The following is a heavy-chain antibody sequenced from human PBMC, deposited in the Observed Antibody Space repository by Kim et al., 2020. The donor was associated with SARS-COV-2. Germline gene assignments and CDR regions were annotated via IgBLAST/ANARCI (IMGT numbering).Heavy chain of an antibody. CDR2: MNPNSGNT. CDR1: GYTFTSFD. Sequence: ASVKVSCKASGYTFTSFDIHWVRQATGQGLEWMGWMNPNSGNTVYAQKFQGRVTMTRNTSISTAYMELRSLRSEDTAVYYCARGLWVRGVFYSYYCMDVWGKGTTVTVSS. J-gene: IGHJ6*03. D-gene: IGHD3-10*01. V-gene: IGHV1-8*02. CDR3: ARGLWVRGVFYSYYCMDV.